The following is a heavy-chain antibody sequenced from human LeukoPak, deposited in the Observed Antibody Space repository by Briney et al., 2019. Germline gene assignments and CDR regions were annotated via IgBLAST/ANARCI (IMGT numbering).Heavy chain of an antibody. D-gene: IGHD6-19*01. Sequence: GGSLRLSCAASGFTVSSNYMSWVRQAPGKGLEWVSVIYSGGSTYYADSVKGRFTISRDNSKNTLYLQMNSLRAEDTAVYYCARERTGYCSGWYTFDYWGQGTLVTVSS. J-gene: IGHJ4*02. CDR1: GFTVSSNY. CDR3: ARERTGYCSGWYTFDY. CDR2: IYSGGST. V-gene: IGHV3-53*01.